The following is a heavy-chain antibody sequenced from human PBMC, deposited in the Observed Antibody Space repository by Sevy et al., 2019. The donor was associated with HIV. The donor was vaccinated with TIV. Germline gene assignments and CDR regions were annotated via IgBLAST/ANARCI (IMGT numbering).Heavy chain of an antibody. CDR1: GVSIGSGAYS. V-gene: IGHV4-30-2*01. Sequence: SETLSLTCAVSGVSIGSGAYSWNWIRQPPGKGLEWIGYIYHTGNTYYNPSLKSRITISLDRSKNQFSLRLSSVTAADTAVYFCARDGGTMTTPGSFDIWGQGTMVTVSS. CDR3: ARDGGTMTTPGSFDI. CDR2: IYHTGNT. D-gene: IGHD4-17*01. J-gene: IGHJ3*02.